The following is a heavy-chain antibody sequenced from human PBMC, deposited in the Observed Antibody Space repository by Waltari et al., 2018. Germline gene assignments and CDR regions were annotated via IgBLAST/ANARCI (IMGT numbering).Heavy chain of an antibody. CDR1: GGSVRTNNW. Sequence: QVQLHESGPGLVRPSGTLSLTCSVSGGSVRTNNWWSWVRPFPGQGLEWIGEIFRSGSTNYNPPLASRVTMSIDQSKNQFSLSLTSVTAADAAVYFCARATSAEGIFFWGQGILVTVSS. CDR3: ARATSAEGIFF. J-gene: IGHJ4*02. V-gene: IGHV4-4*02. CDR2: IFRSGST. D-gene: IGHD3-10*01.